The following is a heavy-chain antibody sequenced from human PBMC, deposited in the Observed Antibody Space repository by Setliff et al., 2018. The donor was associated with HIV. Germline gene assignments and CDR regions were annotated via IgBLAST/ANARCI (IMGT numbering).Heavy chain of an antibody. J-gene: IGHJ1*01. D-gene: IGHD1-1*01. Sequence: SETLSLTCTVFGDFISSSSYYWAWIRQPPGKGLEWIGSFYTTGNVYSPSFKSRVSISIDTAKTQLSLRLTSLSAADTAGYYCASVPHEREPKTWGQGTLVTVSS. CDR1: GDFISSSSYY. CDR2: FYTTGN. CDR3: ASVPHEREPKT. V-gene: IGHV4-39*01.